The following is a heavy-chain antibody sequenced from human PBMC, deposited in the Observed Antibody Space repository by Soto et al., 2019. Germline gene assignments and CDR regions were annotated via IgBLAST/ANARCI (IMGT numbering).Heavy chain of an antibody. CDR1: GGSISSYY. D-gene: IGHD2-2*01. J-gene: IGHJ6*03. CDR2: IYYSGST. Sequence: SETLSLTCTVSGGSISSYYWSWIRQPPGKGLEWIGYIYYSGSTNYNPSLKSRVTLSVDTSKNQFSLKLSSVTAADTAVYYCARETRYCSSTSCYKPYYYYYYMDVWGKGTTVTVSS. V-gene: IGHV4-59*01. CDR3: ARETRYCSSTSCYKPYYYYYYMDV.